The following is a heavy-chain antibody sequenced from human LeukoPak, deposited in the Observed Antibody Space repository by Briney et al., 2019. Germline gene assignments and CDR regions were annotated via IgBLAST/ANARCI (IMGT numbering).Heavy chain of an antibody. CDR3: AKEADTWSDYLDY. J-gene: IGHJ4*02. CDR1: GFTFSSYV. CDR2: ISDSGDNT. V-gene: IGHV3-23*01. D-gene: IGHD3-3*01. Sequence: GGSLRLFCAASGFTFSSYVLSWVRQAPGKGLEWVSSISDSGDNTYYADSVKGRFTTSRDNSKNTLYLQMNSLGAEDTAVYYCAKEADTWSDYLDYWGQGTLVTVSS.